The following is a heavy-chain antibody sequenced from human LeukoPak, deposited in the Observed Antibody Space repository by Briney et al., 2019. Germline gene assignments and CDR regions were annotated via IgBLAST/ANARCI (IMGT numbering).Heavy chain of an antibody. J-gene: IGHJ4*02. CDR3: AKDRRNYDILSGYYDY. Sequence: GGSLRLSCAASGFTFSAYAMHWVRQAPGKGLERVALISYDGSNKYYADSVKGRFTISRDKSKNTLYLQMDTLRAEDTAVYYCAKDRRNYDILSGYYDYWGQGTLVTVSS. CDR2: ISYDGSNK. CDR1: GFTFSAYA. V-gene: IGHV3-30*18. D-gene: IGHD3-9*01.